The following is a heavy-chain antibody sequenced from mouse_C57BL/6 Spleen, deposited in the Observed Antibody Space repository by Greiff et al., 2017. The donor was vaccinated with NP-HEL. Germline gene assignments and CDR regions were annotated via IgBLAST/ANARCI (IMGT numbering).Heavy chain of an antibody. V-gene: IGHV10-3*01. J-gene: IGHJ2*01. Sequence: EVKLVESGGGLVQPKGSLKLSCAASGFTFTTYAMHWVRQAPGKGLEWVARISSKSSNYATYYADSVKDRFTISRDDSQSMLYLQMNNLKTEDTAMYYCVRAPWGYLFDYWGQGTTLTVSS. CDR2: ISSKSSNYAT. CDR3: VRAPWGYLFDY. D-gene: IGHD2-2*01. CDR1: GFTFTTYA.